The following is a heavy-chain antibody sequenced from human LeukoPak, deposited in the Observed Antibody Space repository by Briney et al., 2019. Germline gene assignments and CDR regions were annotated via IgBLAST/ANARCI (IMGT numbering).Heavy chain of an antibody. J-gene: IGHJ4*02. D-gene: IGHD3-22*01. CDR1: GFTFSSYS. CDR3: ARDGRDYDSSGYYYAATYYFDY. CDR2: ISSSSSTI. V-gene: IGHV3-48*01. Sequence: GGSLRLSCAASGFTFSSYSMNWVRQAPGKGLEWVSYISSSSSTIYYADSVKGRFTISRDNAKNSLYLQMNSLRAEDTAVYYCARDGRDYDSSGYYYAATYYFDYWGQGTLVTVSS.